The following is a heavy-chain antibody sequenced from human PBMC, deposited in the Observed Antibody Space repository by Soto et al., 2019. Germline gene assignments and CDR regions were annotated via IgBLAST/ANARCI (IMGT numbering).Heavy chain of an antibody. CDR3: ARLGGYCSGGSCYTGI. CDR2: IWYDGSNK. CDR1: GFTFSSYG. D-gene: IGHD2-15*01. Sequence: VQLVESGGGVVQPGRSLRLSCAASGFTFSSYGMHWVRQAPGKGLEWVAVIWYDGSNKYYADSVKGRFTISRDNSKNTLYLQMNSLRAEDTAVYYCARLGGYCSGGSCYTGIWGQGTMVTVSS. J-gene: IGHJ3*02. V-gene: IGHV3-33*01.